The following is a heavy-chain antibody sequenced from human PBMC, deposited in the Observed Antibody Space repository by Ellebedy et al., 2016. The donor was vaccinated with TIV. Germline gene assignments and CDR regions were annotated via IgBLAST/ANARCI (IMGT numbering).Heavy chain of an antibody. D-gene: IGHD6-6*01. J-gene: IGHJ4*02. CDR1: GFIFSHYG. CDR2: ISHDGSGI. CDR3: AKERDEYRSTSCDY. V-gene: IGHV3-30*18. Sequence: GESLKISCAASGFIFSHYGMQWVRQAPGKGLEWVAVISHDGSGILYADSVKGRLTISRDNSRYTLYLQMNNQRAGDSTVYYCAKERDEYRSTSCDYWGQGTLVTVSS.